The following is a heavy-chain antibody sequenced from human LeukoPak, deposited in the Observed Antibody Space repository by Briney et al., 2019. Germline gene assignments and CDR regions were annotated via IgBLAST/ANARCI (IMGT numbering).Heavy chain of an antibody. CDR2: IDTAGNT. D-gene: IGHD3-16*01. V-gene: IGHV3-13*04. Sequence: GGSLRLSCAASGFTFSSYDMHWVRQATGKGLEWVSAIDTAGNTFYPGSVRSRFTISRENAKNSLYLQMNNVRAGDTAVYYCARTSKVTSVMDTWGQGTMVTVSS. J-gene: IGHJ3*01. CDR3: ARTSKVTSVMDT. CDR1: GFTFSSYD.